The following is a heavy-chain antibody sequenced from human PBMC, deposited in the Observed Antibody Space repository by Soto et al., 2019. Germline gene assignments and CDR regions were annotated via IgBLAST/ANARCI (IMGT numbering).Heavy chain of an antibody. CDR2: ISYDGSNK. CDR1: GFTFSSYA. Sequence: GGSLRLSCAASGFTFSSYAMHGVRQAPGKGLEWVAVISYDGSNKYYADSVKGRFTISRDNSKNTLYLKMKGLRAEDTAVYYCARDIPLIAAAGPLDYWGQGTLVTVSS. V-gene: IGHV3-30-3*01. CDR3: ARDIPLIAAAGPLDY. J-gene: IGHJ4*02. D-gene: IGHD6-13*01.